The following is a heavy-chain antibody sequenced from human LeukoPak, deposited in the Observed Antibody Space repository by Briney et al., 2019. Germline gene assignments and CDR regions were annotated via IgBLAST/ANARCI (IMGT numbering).Heavy chain of an antibody. CDR1: GDSISSGGYY. CDR2: IYYSGST. V-gene: IGHV4-31*03. D-gene: IGHD3-9*01. CDR3: ASADYDMAFDI. J-gene: IGHJ3*02. Sequence: SETLSLTCTVSGDSISSGGYYWSWIRQHPGKGLEWIGYIYYSGSTDYNPSLKSRFTMSVDTSKNQFALKLSSVTAADTAVYYCASADYDMAFDIWGQGTMVTVSS.